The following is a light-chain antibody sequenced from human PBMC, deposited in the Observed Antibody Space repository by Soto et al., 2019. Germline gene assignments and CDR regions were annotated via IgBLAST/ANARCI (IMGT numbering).Light chain of an antibody. CDR1: QSIRHY. Sequence: DIQMTQSPPTLSASVGERVTITCRASQSIRHYLAWYQQMPGKAPKLLIYGASTLQSGVPSRFSGSGSGTESTLTISSLQPDDFGTYFCQHHNSYSQTFGQGTKVEIK. J-gene: IGKJ1*01. CDR2: GAS. CDR3: QHHNSYSQT. V-gene: IGKV1-5*01.